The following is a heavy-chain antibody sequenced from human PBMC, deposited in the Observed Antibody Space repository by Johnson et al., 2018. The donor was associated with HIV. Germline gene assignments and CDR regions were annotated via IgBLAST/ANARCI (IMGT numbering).Heavy chain of an antibody. CDR3: ARDRGGGGYHEAFDI. CDR1: GFTFSSYA. V-gene: IGHV3-30-3*01. J-gene: IGHJ3*02. Sequence: QVQLVESGGGVVQPGRSPRLSCAASGFTFSSYAMHWVRQAPGKGLEWVAVISYDGSNKYYADSVKGRFTISRDNSKNTLYLQMNSLRAEDTAVYYCARDRGGGGYHEAFDIWGKGTMVTVSS. CDR2: ISYDGSNK. D-gene: IGHD1-26*01.